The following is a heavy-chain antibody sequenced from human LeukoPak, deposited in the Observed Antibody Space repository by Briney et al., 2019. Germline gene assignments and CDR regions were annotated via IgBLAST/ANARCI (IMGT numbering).Heavy chain of an antibody. CDR2: IKKDGSEI. J-gene: IGHJ4*02. CDR1: GFTFSSYW. D-gene: IGHD5-24*01. Sequence: GGSLRLSCAASGFTFSSYWMSWVRQAPGKGLEWVANIKKDGSEIYYVDPVKGRFTISRDNAKNSLYLQMNSLRAEDTAVYYCARHDYNFEYWGQGTLVTVSS. CDR3: ARHDYNFEY. V-gene: IGHV3-7*01.